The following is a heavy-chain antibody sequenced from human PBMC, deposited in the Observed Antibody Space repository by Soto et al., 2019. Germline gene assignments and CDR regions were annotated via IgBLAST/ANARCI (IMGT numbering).Heavy chain of an antibody. CDR1: GYSFTNND. CDR3: ARMATFGSLNWFDP. V-gene: IGHV1-8*01. D-gene: IGHD3-16*01. J-gene: IGHJ5*02. Sequence: ASVKVSCKASGYSFTNNDVSWVRQATGQGLEWMGWMNPGSGDTGYAQKFQGRVTMTRDISIATAHMGLSSLRSDDTAIYYCARMATFGSLNWFDPWGQGTLVTVSS. CDR2: MNPGSGDT.